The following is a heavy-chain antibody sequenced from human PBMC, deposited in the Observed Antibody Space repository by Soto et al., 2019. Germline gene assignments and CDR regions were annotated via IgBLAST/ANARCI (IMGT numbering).Heavy chain of an antibody. V-gene: IGHV3-30*18. CDR3: AKDPGPQYFDY. Sequence: GGSLRLSCAASGFTFSAYGMHWVRQAPGKGLEWVAVISYDGSDKFYADSVKGRFTISRDNSKNTLYLQMNSLRAEDTAVYYCAKDPGPQYFDYWGQGTLVTVSS. CDR1: GFTFSAYG. CDR2: ISYDGSDK. J-gene: IGHJ4*02.